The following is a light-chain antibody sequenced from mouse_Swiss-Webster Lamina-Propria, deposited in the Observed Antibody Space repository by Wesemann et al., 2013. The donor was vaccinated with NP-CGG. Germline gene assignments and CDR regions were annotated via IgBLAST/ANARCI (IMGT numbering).Light chain of an antibody. CDR1: SSVSSSY. J-gene: IGKJ5*01. CDR2: STS. Sequence: QIVLTQSPAIMSASPGEKVTLTCSASSSVSSSYLYWYQQKPGSSPKLWIYSTSNLASGVPARFSGSGSGTSYSLTISSMEAEDAATYYCHQYHRSPPTFGAGTKLELK. V-gene: IGKV4-74*01. CDR3: HQYHRSPPT.